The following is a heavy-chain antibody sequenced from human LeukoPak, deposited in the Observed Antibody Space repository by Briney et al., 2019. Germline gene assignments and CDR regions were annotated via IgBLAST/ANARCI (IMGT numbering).Heavy chain of an antibody. CDR1: GFTFSSYN. CDR3: AKRTGYSSGRSPYYFAY. CDR2: ISSSSSTI. Sequence: HPGGSLRLSCAASGFTFSSYNMNWVRQAPGKGREWVSYISSSSSTIYYADSVKGRFTISRDNAKNSLYLQMNSLRAEDTTVYYCAKRTGYSSGRSPYYFAYWGQGTLVTVSS. V-gene: IGHV3-48*01. J-gene: IGHJ4*02. D-gene: IGHD6-19*01.